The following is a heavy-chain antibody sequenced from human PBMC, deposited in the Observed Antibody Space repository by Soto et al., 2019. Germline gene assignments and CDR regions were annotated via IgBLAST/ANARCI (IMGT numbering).Heavy chain of an antibody. CDR2: ISAYNGNT. CDR3: ARDILTGYYNKGGSDY. D-gene: IGHD3-9*01. CDR1: GYTFTSYG. Sequence: GASVKVSCKASGYTFTSYGISWVRQAPGQGLEWMGWISAYNGNTNYAQKLQGRVTMTTDTSTSTAYMELRSLRSDDTAVYYCARDILTGYYNKGGSDYWGQGTLVTVSS. V-gene: IGHV1-18*01. J-gene: IGHJ4*02.